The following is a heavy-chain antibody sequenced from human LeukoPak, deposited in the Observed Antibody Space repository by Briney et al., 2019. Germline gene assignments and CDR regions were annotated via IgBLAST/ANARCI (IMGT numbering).Heavy chain of an antibody. V-gene: IGHV3-11*04. CDR1: GFTFSDYY. CDR2: ISSSGSTI. J-gene: IGHJ4*02. Sequence: GGSLRLSCAASGFTFSDYYMSWIRQAPGKGLEWVPYISSSGSTIYYADSVKGRFTISRDNSKNTLYLQMNSLRAEDTAVYYCAKDGPFNYYDSSSLDYWGQGTLVTVSS. D-gene: IGHD3-22*01. CDR3: AKDGPFNYYDSSSLDY.